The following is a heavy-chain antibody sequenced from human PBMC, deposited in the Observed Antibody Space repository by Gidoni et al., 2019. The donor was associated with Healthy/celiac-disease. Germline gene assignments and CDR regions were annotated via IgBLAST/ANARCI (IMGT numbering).Heavy chain of an antibody. D-gene: IGHD3-22*01. CDR3: ERSGVYYDSSGYYNYGMDV. J-gene: IGHJ6*02. V-gene: IGHV1-8*01. CDR2: MNHNSGDT. Sequence: QVQLVQSGAEVKKLGASVTVSCKAYGSTFTSYDINWVQQAPGQGLEWMGWMNHNSGDTGYAQKFQGRVNMTRNTSIRTAYMELSSMRSEDTAVYYCERSGVYYDSSGYYNYGMDVWGQGTTVTVSS. CDR1: GSTFTSYD.